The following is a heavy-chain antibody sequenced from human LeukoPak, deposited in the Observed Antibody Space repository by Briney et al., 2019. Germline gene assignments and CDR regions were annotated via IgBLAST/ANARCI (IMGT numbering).Heavy chain of an antibody. CDR2: IIPMFNTP. J-gene: IGHJ6*03. CDR1: GGTFSSYV. V-gene: IGHV1-69*05. CDR3: ARVDRYYFYMDV. Sequence: SVKVSCKASGGTFSSYVITWVRQAPGQGLEWVGGIIPMFNTPNYAQKFQGRVTISTDESTHTSFMELNSLRSADTAVYYCARVDRYYFYMDVWGKGTTITVSS.